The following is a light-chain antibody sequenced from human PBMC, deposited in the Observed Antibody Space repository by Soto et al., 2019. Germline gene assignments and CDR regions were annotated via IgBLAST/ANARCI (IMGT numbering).Light chain of an antibody. CDR1: ESINSW. CDR2: KAS. Sequence: DMQMAQCPSTRSAYVGDRVAMTCGASESINSWLAWHQQKPGKTPNLLIYKASTLESGVPSRFRGSGSRTEFTLTITRLQPDDVPTYYCQQSHIYSGAFGQGTQVDIK. CDR3: QQSHIYSGA. J-gene: IGKJ1*01. V-gene: IGKV1-5*03.